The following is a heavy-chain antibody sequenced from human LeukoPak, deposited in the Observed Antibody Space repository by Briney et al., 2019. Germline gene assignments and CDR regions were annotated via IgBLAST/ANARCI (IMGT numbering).Heavy chain of an antibody. J-gene: IGHJ3*02. CDR2: IYYSGST. CDR3: ARAVRVYSSGWYRVATDDAFDI. V-gene: IGHV4-39*07. D-gene: IGHD6-19*01. CDR1: GGSISSSSYY. Sequence: PSETLSLTCTVSGGSISSSSYYWGWIRQPPGKGLEWIGSIYYSGSTYYNPSLKSRVTISVDTSKNQFSLRLSSVTAADTAVYYCARAVRVYSSGWYRVATDDAFDIWGQGTMVTVSS.